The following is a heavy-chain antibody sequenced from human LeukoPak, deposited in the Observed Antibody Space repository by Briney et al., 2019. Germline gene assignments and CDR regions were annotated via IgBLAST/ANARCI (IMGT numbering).Heavy chain of an antibody. D-gene: IGHD6-13*01. J-gene: IGHJ4*02. CDR1: GGSISSGSYY. Sequence: SQTLSLTCTVSGGSISSGSYYWSWIRQPAGKGLEWIGRIYTSGSTNYNPSLKSRVTISVDTSKNQFSLKLSSVTAADTAVYYCARGAGSSSWYVRRYFDYWGQGTLVTVSS. CDR3: ARGAGSSSWYVRRYFDY. CDR2: IYTSGST. V-gene: IGHV4-61*02.